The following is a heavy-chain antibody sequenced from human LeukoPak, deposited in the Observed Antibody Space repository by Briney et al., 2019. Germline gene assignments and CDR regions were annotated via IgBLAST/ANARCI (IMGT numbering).Heavy chain of an antibody. CDR2: INHSGST. J-gene: IGHJ4*02. D-gene: IGHD5/OR15-5a*01. Sequence: PSETLSLTCAVYGGSFSGYYWSWIRQPPGKGLEWIGEINHSGSTNYNPSLKRRVTISVDTSKKQFALKLTSVPPADTAVYYCARGPIYAYSDYCGQGTLAPVSS. V-gene: IGHV4-34*01. CDR3: ARGPIYAYSDY. CDR1: GGSFSGYY.